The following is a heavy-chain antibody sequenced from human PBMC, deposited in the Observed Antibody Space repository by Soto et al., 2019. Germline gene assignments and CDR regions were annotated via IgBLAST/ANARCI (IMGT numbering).Heavy chain of an antibody. CDR3: ARDKRGYYYDSSGYQNDY. J-gene: IGHJ4*02. Sequence: ASVKVSCKASGYTFTSYYMHWVRQAPGQGLEWMGIINPSGGSTSYAQKFQGRVTMTRDTSTSTVYMELSSLRSEDTAVYYCARDKRGYYYDSSGYQNDYWGQGTLVTVSS. D-gene: IGHD3-22*01. CDR2: INPSGGST. V-gene: IGHV1-46*01. CDR1: GYTFTSYY.